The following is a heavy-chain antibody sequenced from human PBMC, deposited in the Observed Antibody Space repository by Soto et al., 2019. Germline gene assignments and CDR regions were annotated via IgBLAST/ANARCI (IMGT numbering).Heavy chain of an antibody. CDR3: ARSSTSANYFDY. J-gene: IGHJ4*02. CDR2: IYYSGST. Sequence: QVQLQESGPGLVKPSQTLSLTCTVSGGSISSGGYYWSWIRQHPGKGLEWIGYIYYSGSTYYNPSLKSRLTISVDTSKNQFSLKLNSVTAADTAVYYCARSSTSANYFDYWGQGTLVTVSS. V-gene: IGHV4-31*03. CDR1: GGSISSGGYY. D-gene: IGHD2-2*01.